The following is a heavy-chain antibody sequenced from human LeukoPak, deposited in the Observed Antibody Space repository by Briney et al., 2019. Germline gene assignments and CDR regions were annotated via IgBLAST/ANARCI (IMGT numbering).Heavy chain of an antibody. V-gene: IGHV4-59*01. J-gene: IGHJ4*02. CDR1: GGSISSYY. Sequence: PSETLPLTCTVSGGSISSYYWSWIRQPPGKGLEWIGYIYYSGSTNYNPSLKSRVTISVDTSKNQFSLKLSSVTAADTAVYYCARALGSRFDYWGQGTLVTVSS. CDR2: IYYSGST. D-gene: IGHD6-13*01. CDR3: ARALGSRFDY.